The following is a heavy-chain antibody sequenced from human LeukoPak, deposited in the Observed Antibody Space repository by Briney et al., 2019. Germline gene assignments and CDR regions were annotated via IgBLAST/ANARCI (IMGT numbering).Heavy chain of an antibody. D-gene: IGHD3-3*01. CDR3: TRDLPFGVVHVGWFDP. J-gene: IGHJ5*02. Sequence: PGGSLRLSCTASGFTFGDYAMSWFRQAPGKGLEWVGFIRSKAYGGTTEYAASVKGRFTISRDDSKSIAYLQMNSLKTEDTAVYYCTRDLPFGVVHVGWFDPWGQGTLVTVSS. CDR1: GFTFGDYA. CDR2: IRSKAYGGTT. V-gene: IGHV3-49*03.